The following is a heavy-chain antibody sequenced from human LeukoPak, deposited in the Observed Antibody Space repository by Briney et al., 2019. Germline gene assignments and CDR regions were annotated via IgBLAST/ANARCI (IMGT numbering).Heavy chain of an antibody. Sequence: GRSLRLSCAASGFTFSSYAMHWVRQAPGKGLEWVAVISYDGSNKYYADSVKGRFTISRDNAKNSLYLQMNSLRAKDTAVYYCARDNFSGYWGQGTLVTVSS. CDR3: ARDNFSGY. CDR2: ISYDGSNK. D-gene: IGHD3-10*01. CDR1: GFTFSSYA. J-gene: IGHJ4*02. V-gene: IGHV3-30*04.